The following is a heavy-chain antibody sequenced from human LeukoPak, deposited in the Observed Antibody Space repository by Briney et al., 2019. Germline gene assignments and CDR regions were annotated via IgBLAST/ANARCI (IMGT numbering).Heavy chain of an antibody. CDR2: ISSSSSYI. D-gene: IGHD1-26*01. V-gene: IGHV3-21*01. CDR3: ASGVGAIVGYFDY. CDR1: GFTFSSYS. Sequence: GGSLRLSCAASGFTFSSYSMNWVRQAPGKGLEWVSSISSSSSYIYYADSVKGRFTISRDNAKNSLYLQMNSLRAEDTAVSYCASGVGAIVGYFDYWGQGTLVTVSS. J-gene: IGHJ4*02.